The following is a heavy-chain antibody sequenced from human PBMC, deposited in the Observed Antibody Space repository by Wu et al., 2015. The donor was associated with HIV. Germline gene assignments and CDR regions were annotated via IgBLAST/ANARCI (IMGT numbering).Heavy chain of an antibody. V-gene: IGHV1-2*02. J-gene: IGHJ5*01. D-gene: IGHD3-10*01. CDR1: GYSFSGYY. CDR3: ARSSDRYGYGECPSPHWFDS. Sequence: QVQLVQSGAEVKKPGASVKVSCKASGYSFSGYYMNWVRQAPGQGLEWMGWINSNTGATKSAQKFQDRVTMTRDTSINTGYMELTNVRSDDMAVYYCARSSDRYGYGECPSPHWFDSVGPRNPGHRLL. CDR2: INSNTGAT.